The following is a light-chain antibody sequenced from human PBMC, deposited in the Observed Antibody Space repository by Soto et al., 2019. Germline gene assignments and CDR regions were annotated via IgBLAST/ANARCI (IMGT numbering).Light chain of an antibody. CDR2: DAS. V-gene: IGKV1-5*01. CDR3: QQYNSYPWT. CDR1: RSISSW. J-gene: IGKJ1*01. Sequence: DIQMTQSPSPLSASVGDRVTITCRASRSISSWLAWYQQKPGKAPNLLIYDASSLESGVPSRFSGSGSGTEFTLTISSLQPDDFATYCCQQYNSYPWTFGQGTKVDIK.